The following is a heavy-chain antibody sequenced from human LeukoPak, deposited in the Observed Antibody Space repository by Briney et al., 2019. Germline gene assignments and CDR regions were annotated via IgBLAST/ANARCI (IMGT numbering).Heavy chain of an antibody. V-gene: IGHV1-46*01. CDR2: INPSGGRT. CDR1: GYTFTSYY. CDR3: AREWFGELGSMDV. J-gene: IGHJ6*02. D-gene: IGHD3-10*01. Sequence: ASVKVSCKASGYTFTSYYMHWVRQAPGQGLEWMGIINPSGGRTKYAQKFQGRVTMTRDTSTSTVYMELSSLRSEDTAVYCCAREWFGELGSMDVWGQGTTVTVSS.